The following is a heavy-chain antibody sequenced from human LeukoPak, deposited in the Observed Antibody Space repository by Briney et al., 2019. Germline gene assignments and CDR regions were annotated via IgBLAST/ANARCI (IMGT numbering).Heavy chain of an antibody. J-gene: IGHJ4*02. Sequence: GGSLRLSCAASGFTFSSYSMNWVRQAPGKGLEWVSSISSSSSYIYYADSVKGRFTISRDNAKNSLYLQMNSLRAEDTAVYYCAKLEGGATTGDYWGQGTLVTVSS. V-gene: IGHV3-21*01. CDR3: AKLEGGATTGDY. CDR2: ISSSSSYI. CDR1: GFTFSSYS. D-gene: IGHD1-26*01.